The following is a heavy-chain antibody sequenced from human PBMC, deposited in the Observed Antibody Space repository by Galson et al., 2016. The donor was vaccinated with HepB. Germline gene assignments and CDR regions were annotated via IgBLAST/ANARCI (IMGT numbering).Heavy chain of an antibody. CDR3: ARRDELVFVDN. CDR2: IYHRGVA. Sequence: TLSLTCAVSGCSISSSNWWTWVRQPPGKGLEWTGHIYHRGVASYNPSLNSRFTISVDKSKNQLSLKLSSVTAADTAVYYCARRDELVFVDNWGQGTLVTVSS. CDR1: GCSISSSNW. V-gene: IGHV4-4*02. D-gene: IGHD2-21*01. J-gene: IGHJ4*02.